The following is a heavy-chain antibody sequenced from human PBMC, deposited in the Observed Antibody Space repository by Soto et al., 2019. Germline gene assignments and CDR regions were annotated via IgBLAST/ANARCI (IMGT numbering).Heavy chain of an antibody. CDR3: TTEMRHTSGWYGAFDI. Sequence: EVQLVESGGGLVQPGGSLRLSCAASGFTFSSAWMSWVCQAPGKGLEWVGRFKSKGDGGAADYPAPVKGRFTISRDESKNTVYLQMNSLNTEDTAVYFCTTEMRHTSGWYGAFDIWGQGTTVTVSS. CDR1: GFTFSSAW. V-gene: IGHV3-15*01. CDR2: FKSKGDGGAA. D-gene: IGHD6-19*01. J-gene: IGHJ3*02.